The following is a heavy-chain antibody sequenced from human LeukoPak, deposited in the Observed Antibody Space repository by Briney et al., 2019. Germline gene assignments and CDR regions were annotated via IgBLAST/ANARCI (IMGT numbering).Heavy chain of an antibody. CDR2: IYHSGST. V-gene: IGHV4-30-2*01. J-gene: IGHJ5*02. D-gene: IGHD2-2*01. CDR3: ARGNDGGYCSSTSCRGGFDP. CDR1: GGSISSGGYY. Sequence: SETLSLTCTVSGGSISSGGYYWSWIRQPPGKGLEWIGYIYHSGSTYYNPSLKSRVTISVDRSKNQFSLKLSSVTAADTAVYYCARGNDGGYCSSTSCRGGFDPWGQGTLVTVSS.